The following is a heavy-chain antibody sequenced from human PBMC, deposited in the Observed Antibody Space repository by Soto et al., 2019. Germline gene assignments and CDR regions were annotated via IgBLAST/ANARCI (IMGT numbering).Heavy chain of an antibody. V-gene: IGHV3-7*01. CDR3: ARVPGGYGSGSFYGLDV. Sequence: AGGSLRLSCAASGFTFSSYWMSWVRQAPGKGLGWVANIKQDGSEKYYVDSVKGRFTISRDNAKNSLYLQMNPLRAEDTAVYYCARVPGGYGSGSFYGLDVWGQGTTVTVSS. CDR2: IKQDGSEK. D-gene: IGHD3-10*01. J-gene: IGHJ6*02. CDR1: GFTFSSYW.